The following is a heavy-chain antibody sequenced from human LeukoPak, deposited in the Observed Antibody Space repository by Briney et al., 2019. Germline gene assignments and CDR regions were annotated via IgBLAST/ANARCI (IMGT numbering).Heavy chain of an antibody. CDR2: IIPIFGTA. J-gene: IGHJ4*02. CDR3: ARDQYDILTGYRLDY. Sequence: SVKVSCKASGGTFSSYAISWARQAPGQGLEWMGRIIPIFGTANYAQKFQGRVTITTDESTSTAYMELSSLRSEDTAVYYCARDQYDILTGYRLDYWGQGTLVTVSS. V-gene: IGHV1-69*05. CDR1: GGTFSSYA. D-gene: IGHD3-9*01.